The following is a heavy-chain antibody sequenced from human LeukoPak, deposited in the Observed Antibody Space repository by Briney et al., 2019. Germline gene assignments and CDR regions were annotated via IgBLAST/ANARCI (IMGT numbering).Heavy chain of an antibody. J-gene: IGHJ6*02. D-gene: IGHD6-6*01. CDR1: GDSVSSNSAA. V-gene: IGHV6-1*01. CDR3: ARRGPAGSSSSGMDV. Sequence: SQTLSLTCAISGDSVSSNSAAWNWVRQSPSIGLECLRRTYYRSKWYNDYAVSVESRITINPDTSKNQFSLQLNSVTPEDTAVYYCARRGPAGSSSSGMDVWGQGTTVTVSS. CDR2: TYYRSKWYN.